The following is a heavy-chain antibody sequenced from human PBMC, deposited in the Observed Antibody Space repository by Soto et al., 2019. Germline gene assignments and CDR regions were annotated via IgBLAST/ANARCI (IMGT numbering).Heavy chain of an antibody. D-gene: IGHD1-1*01. V-gene: IGHV4-59*08. Sequence: SETLSLTCTVSGGSISSYYWSWIRQPPGKGLEWIGYIYYSGSTNYNPSLKSRVTISVDTSKNQFSLKLSSVTVADTAVFYCARTTGTFDGYYYYYYYMDVWGKGTTVTVSS. J-gene: IGHJ6*03. CDR1: GGSISSYY. CDR2: IYYSGST. CDR3: ARTTGTFDGYYYYYYYMDV.